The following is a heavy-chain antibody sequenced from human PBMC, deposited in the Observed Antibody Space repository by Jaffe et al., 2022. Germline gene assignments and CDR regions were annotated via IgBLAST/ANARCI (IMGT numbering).Heavy chain of an antibody. J-gene: IGHJ4*02. CDR2: IQFDGTNK. Sequence: QVQLVESGGDVVQPGGSLRLSCATSAFTFNTYGIHWVRQAPGKGLEWVAFIQFDGTNKYFADSVRGRFTLSRDNSKNTHHLQMNSLRTEDTGVYYCAKENRFCGGAKCYFLDFWGQGTLITVSS. CDR3: AKENRFCGGAKCYFLDF. CDR1: AFTFNTYG. V-gene: IGHV3-30*02. D-gene: IGHD2-21*01.